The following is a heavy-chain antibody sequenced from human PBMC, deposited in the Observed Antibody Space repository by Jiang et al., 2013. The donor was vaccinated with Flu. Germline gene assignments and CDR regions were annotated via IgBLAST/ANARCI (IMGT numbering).Heavy chain of an antibody. Sequence: SVKVSCKASGYTFTGYYMHWVRQAPGQGLEWMGWINPNSGGTNYAQKFQGWVTMTRDTSISTAYMELSRLRSDDTAVYYCARAPAPDSSGYYHLDYYGMDVWGKGTTVTVSS. CDR1: GYTFTGYY. CDR3: ARAPAPDSSGYYHLDYYGMDV. D-gene: IGHD3-22*01. J-gene: IGHJ6*04. V-gene: IGHV1-2*04. CDR2: INPNSGGT.